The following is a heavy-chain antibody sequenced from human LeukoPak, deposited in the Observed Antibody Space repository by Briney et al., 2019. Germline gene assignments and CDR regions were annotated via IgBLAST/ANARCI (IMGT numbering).Heavy chain of an antibody. Sequence: PGGSLRLSCAASGFTFSSYAMSWVRQAPGKGLEWVSAISGSGGSTYYADSVKGRFTISRDNSKNTLYLQMNSLRAEDTAVYYCAKDMGIAAAGSYYFDYWGQGTLVTVSS. J-gene: IGHJ4*02. CDR1: GFTFSSYA. CDR2: ISGSGGST. D-gene: IGHD6-13*01. V-gene: IGHV3-23*01. CDR3: AKDMGIAAAGSYYFDY.